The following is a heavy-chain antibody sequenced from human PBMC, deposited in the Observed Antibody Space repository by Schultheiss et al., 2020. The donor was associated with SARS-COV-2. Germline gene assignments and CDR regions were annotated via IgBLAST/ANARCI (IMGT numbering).Heavy chain of an antibody. Sequence: GGSLRLSCTASGFTFGDYAMSWVRQAPGKGLEWVGFIRSKAYGGTTEYAASVKGRFTISRDDSKSIAYLQMNSLKTEDTAVYYCTRYSGYDKGFDYWGQGTLVTVSS. CDR3: TRYSGYDKGFDY. J-gene: IGHJ4*02. CDR2: IRSKAYGGTT. CDR1: GFTFGDYA. V-gene: IGHV3-49*04. D-gene: IGHD5-12*01.